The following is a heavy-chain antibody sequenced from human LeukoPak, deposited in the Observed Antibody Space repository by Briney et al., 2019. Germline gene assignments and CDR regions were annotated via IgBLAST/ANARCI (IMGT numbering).Heavy chain of an antibody. Sequence: PGGSLRLSCAASGFTFSSYAMHWVRQAPGKGLEWVAVISYDGSNKYYADSVKGRFTISRDNSKNTLYLQMNSLRAEDTAVYYCAKPYFYDSTGYFAPFDYWGQGALVTVSS. J-gene: IGHJ4*02. CDR2: ISYDGSNK. CDR1: GFTFSSYA. V-gene: IGHV3-30-3*02. D-gene: IGHD3-22*01. CDR3: AKPYFYDSTGYFAPFDY.